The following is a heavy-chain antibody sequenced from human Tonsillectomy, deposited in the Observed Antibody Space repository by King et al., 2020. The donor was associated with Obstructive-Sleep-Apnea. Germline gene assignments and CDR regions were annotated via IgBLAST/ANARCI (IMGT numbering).Heavy chain of an antibody. CDR3: ARGNDFWSGYYIRS. CDR2: IYYSGST. D-gene: IGHD3-3*01. Sequence: QLQESGSGLVKPSETLSLTCTVSGGSVSSGSYYWSWIRQPPGKGLEWIGYIYYSGSTNYNPSLKSRVTISVDTSKNQFSLKLSSVTAADTAVYYCARGNDFWSGYYIRSWGQGTLVTVSS. CDR1: GGSVSSGSYY. J-gene: IGHJ4*02. V-gene: IGHV4-61*01.